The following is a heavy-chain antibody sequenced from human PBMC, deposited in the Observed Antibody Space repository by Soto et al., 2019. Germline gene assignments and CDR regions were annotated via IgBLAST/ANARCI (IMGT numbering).Heavy chain of an antibody. J-gene: IGHJ5*02. CDR1: GGTFSSYT. Sequence: SVKVSCKASGGTFSSYTISWVRQAPGQGLEWMGRIIPILGIANYAQKFQGRVTITADTSTSTAYMELRSLRSDDTAVYYCARCSGIAVAGTWFDPWGQGTLVTVSS. V-gene: IGHV1-69*02. CDR3: ARCSGIAVAGTWFDP. D-gene: IGHD6-19*01. CDR2: IIPILGIA.